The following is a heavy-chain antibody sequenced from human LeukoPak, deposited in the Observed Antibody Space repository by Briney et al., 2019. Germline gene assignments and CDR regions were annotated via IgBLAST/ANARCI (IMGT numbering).Heavy chain of an antibody. V-gene: IGHV4-4*09. CDR1: GGSIRSYY. Sequence: SETLSLTCTVSGGSIRSYYWSWIRQPPGKGLEWIGYIYTSGSTNYNPSLKSRVTISVDTSKNQFSVKLSSVTAADTAVYYCARHVLGRDWGSDYYMDVWGKGTTVTVSS. CDR2: IYTSGST. D-gene: IGHD7-27*01. CDR3: ARHVLGRDWGSDYYMDV. J-gene: IGHJ6*03.